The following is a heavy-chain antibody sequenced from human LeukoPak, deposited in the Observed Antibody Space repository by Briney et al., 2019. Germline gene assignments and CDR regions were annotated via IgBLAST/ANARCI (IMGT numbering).Heavy chain of an antibody. D-gene: IGHD2-2*03. CDR3: ARGLDPFDY. V-gene: IGHV3-33*01. CDR1: GFTFRSYG. Sequence: GRSLRLSCAASGFTFRSYGMHWVRQAPGKGLERVAVIWYDGSNKYYPDSVKGRFTISRDNSKNTLYLQMNSLRAEDTAVYYCARGLDPFDYWGQGTLVTASS. CDR2: IWYDGSNK. J-gene: IGHJ4*02.